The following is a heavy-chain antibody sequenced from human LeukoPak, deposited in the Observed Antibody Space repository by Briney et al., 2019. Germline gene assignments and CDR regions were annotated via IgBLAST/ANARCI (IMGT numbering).Heavy chain of an antibody. J-gene: IGHJ5*02. CDR1: GYTFTSYG. CDR2: ISAYNGNT. Sequence: ASVKVSCKASGYTFTSYGISWVRQAPGQGLKWMGWISAYNGNTNYAQKLQGRVTTTTDTSTSTDYMELSSLRSEDTAVYYCARDNSVEDTAWWFDPWGQGTLVTVSS. D-gene: IGHD4-23*01. V-gene: IGHV1-18*01. CDR3: ARDNSVEDTAWWFDP.